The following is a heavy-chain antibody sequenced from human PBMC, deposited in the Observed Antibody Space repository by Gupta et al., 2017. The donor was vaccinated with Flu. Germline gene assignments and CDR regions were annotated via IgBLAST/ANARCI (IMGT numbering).Heavy chain of an antibody. CDR1: GGSNSSYR. D-gene: IGHD1-1*01. CDR2: IYYDGTT. J-gene: IGHJ3*02. V-gene: IGHV4-59*01. CDR3: ARHISKTMYDI. Sequence: QVQLQESGPGLVKPSETLSLTCTVSGGSNSSYRWSWIRQPPGKGLEWIGSIYYDGTTNYNPSLESRVTISADTSKTQFFVKLSSVTTADTAVYYCARHISKTMYDIWGQGTIVAVSS.